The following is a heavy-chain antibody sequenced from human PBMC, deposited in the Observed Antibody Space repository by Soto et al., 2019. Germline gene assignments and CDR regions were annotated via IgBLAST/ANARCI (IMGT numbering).Heavy chain of an antibody. D-gene: IGHD1-26*01. Sequence: SETLSLTCTVSGGSISSGGYYWSWIRQHPGKGLEWIGCIYYSGSTYYNPSLKSRVTISVDTSKNQFSLKLSSVTAADTAVYYCARVPVSRLAGEHDWFDPWGQGTLVTVSS. CDR2: IYYSGST. J-gene: IGHJ5*02. CDR1: GGSISSGGYY. CDR3: ARVPVSRLAGEHDWFDP. V-gene: IGHV4-31*03.